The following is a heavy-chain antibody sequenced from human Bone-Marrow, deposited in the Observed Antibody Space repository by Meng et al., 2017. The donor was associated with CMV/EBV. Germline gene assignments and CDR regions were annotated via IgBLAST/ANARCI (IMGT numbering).Heavy chain of an antibody. CDR2: ISAYNGNT. Sequence: ASVKVSCKASGYTFTGYYMHWVRQAPGQGLEWMGWISAYNGNTNYAQKLQGRVTMTTDTSTSTAYMELRSLRSDDTAVYYCARSWDIVVVPAALPPGSMDVWGQGTTVTVSS. D-gene: IGHD2-2*02. V-gene: IGHV1-18*04. CDR3: ARSWDIVVVPAALPPGSMDV. J-gene: IGHJ6*02. CDR1: GYTFTGYY.